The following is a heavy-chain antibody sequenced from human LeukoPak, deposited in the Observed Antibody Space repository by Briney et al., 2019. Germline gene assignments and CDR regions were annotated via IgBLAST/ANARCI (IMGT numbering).Heavy chain of an antibody. J-gene: IGHJ3*01. CDR3: AKAFLTTAYGDAFDL. CDR1: GFTFVDYA. V-gene: IGHV3-9*01. Sequence: TGGSLRLSCAASGFTFVDYAMHWVRQPPGKGLEWVSGISWNSLTIDYADSVKGRFTISRDNAKNSLYLQMNSLTAEDTAIYYCAKAFLTTAYGDAFDLWGQGTLVTVSS. CDR2: ISWNSLTI. D-gene: IGHD4-17*01.